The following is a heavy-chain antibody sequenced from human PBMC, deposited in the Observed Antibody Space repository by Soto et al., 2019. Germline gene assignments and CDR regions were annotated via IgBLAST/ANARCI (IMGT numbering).Heavy chain of an antibody. V-gene: IGHV1-69*02. CDR2: IIPILGIA. Sequence: PVNLYRKAAGGTNSSYTISRVSHAPGQGLEWMGRIIPILGIANYAQKFQGRVTITADKSTSTAYMELSSLRSEDTAVYYWARSGYSQATNWFAPWGQGTLVTVSS. CDR1: GGTNSSYT. CDR3: ARSGYSQATNWFAP. D-gene: IGHD5-18*01. J-gene: IGHJ5*02.